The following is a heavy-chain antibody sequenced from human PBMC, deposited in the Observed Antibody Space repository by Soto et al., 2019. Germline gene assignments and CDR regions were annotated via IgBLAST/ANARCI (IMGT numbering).Heavy chain of an antibody. Sequence: PGGSLRLSCAASGFTFSSYAMSWARQAPGKGLEWVSAISGSGGSTYYADSVKGRFTISRDNSKNTLYLQMNSLRAEDTAVYYCAGRYYYGSGTSYYYYGMDVWGQGTTVTVSS. CDR2: ISGSGGST. D-gene: IGHD3-10*01. J-gene: IGHJ6*02. CDR1: GFTFSSYA. CDR3: AGRYYYGSGTSYYYYGMDV. V-gene: IGHV3-23*01.